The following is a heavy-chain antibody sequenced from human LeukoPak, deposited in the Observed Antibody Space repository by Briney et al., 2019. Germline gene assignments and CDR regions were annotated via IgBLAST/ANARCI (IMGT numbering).Heavy chain of an antibody. V-gene: IGHV4-39*01. CDR3: ARRDTTGRIGRFDP. CDR1: GGSISGSSYY. CDR2: IHYSGST. J-gene: IGHJ5*02. Sequence: SETLSLTCTVSGGSISGSSYYWGWIRQPPGKGLEWIASIHYSGSTYYNPSPKSRVTISVDTSKNQFSLKLSSVTAADTAAYYCARRDTTGRIGRFDPWGQGTLVTVSS. D-gene: IGHD1-1*01.